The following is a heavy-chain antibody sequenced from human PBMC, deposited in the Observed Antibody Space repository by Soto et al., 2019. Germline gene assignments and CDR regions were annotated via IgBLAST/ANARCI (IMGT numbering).Heavy chain of an antibody. CDR1: GGSFSGYY. V-gene: IGHV4-34*01. CDR2: INHSGST. CDR3: ARGGGVVRYFDWYTDFAY. J-gene: IGHJ4*02. Sequence: QVQLQQWGAGLLKPSETLSLTCAVYGGSFSGYYWSWIRQPPGKGLEWIGEINHSGSTNYNPSLKSRVTISVDTSKHQFSRKLSSVTAAATAVYYCARGGGVVRYFDWYTDFAYWGQGTLVTVSS. D-gene: IGHD3-9*01.